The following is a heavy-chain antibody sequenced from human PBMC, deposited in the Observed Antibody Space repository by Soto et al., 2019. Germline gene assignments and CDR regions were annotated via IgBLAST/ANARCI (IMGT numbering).Heavy chain of an antibody. D-gene: IGHD1-26*01. Sequence: PGGSLRLSCAASGFIFENFGMSWVRQAPGKGLEWISSISGSGFKKYYADSVKGRFTISRDNSKSTAYLELNNLSAEDTAVYHCAKNQGVELVPLATVDWFDPWGQGSVVTAPQ. CDR3: AKNQGVELVPLATVDWFDP. V-gene: IGHV3-23*01. CDR2: ISGSGFKK. CDR1: GFIFENFG. J-gene: IGHJ5*02.